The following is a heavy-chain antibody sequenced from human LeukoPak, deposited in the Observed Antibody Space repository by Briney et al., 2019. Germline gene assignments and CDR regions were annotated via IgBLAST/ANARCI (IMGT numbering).Heavy chain of an antibody. Sequence: PSQTLSLTCTVSGGSISSGGYYWSWIRQHPGKGLEWIGYIYYSGSTYYNPSHKRRVTISVDTSKNQFSLKLSSVTAADTAVYYCARDVRQTGIAAAGTNWFDPWGQGTLVTVSS. V-gene: IGHV4-31*03. J-gene: IGHJ5*02. CDR3: ARDVRQTGIAAAGTNWFDP. D-gene: IGHD6-13*01. CDR2: IYYSGST. CDR1: GGSISSGGYY.